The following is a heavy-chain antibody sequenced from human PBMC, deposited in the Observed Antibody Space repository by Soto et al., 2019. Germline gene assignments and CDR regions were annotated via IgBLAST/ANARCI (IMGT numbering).Heavy chain of an antibody. CDR3: ARKSRGGDIVVVVAATSFAFDI. CDR1: GYTFTSYD. Sequence: ASVKVSCKAPGYTFTSYDINWVRQATGQGLEWMGWMNPNSGNTGYAQKFQGRVTMTRNTSISTAYMELSSLRSEDTAVYYCARKSRGGDIVVVVAATSFAFDIWGQGTMVTVSS. CDR2: MNPNSGNT. J-gene: IGHJ3*02. V-gene: IGHV1-8*01. D-gene: IGHD2-15*01.